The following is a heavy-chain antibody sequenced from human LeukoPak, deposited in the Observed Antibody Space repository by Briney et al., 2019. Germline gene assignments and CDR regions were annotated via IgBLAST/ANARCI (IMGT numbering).Heavy chain of an antibody. V-gene: IGHV1-2*02. J-gene: IGHJ3*02. D-gene: IGHD6-13*01. CDR2: INPNSGGT. Sequence: ASVKVSCKASGYTFTGYYMHWVRQAPGQGLEWMGWINPNSGGTNYAQKFQGRVTMTRDTSISTAYMELSRLRSDDTAVYYCASSYSSSQIDAFDIWGQGTMVTVSS. CDR1: GYTFTGYY. CDR3: ASSYSSSQIDAFDI.